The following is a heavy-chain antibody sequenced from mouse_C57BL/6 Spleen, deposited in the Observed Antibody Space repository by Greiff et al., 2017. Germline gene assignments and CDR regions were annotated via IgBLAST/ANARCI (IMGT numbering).Heavy chain of an antibody. CDR1: GYAFSSSW. CDR3: ARWSYSNPWFAY. CDR2: IYPGDGDT. J-gene: IGHJ3*01. Sequence: ESGPELVKPGASVKISCKASGYAFSSSWMNWVKQRPGKGLEWIGRIYPGDGDTNYNGKFKGKATLTADKSSSTAYMQLSSLTSEDSAVYFCARWSYSNPWFAYWGQGTLVTVSA. D-gene: IGHD2-5*01. V-gene: IGHV1-82*01.